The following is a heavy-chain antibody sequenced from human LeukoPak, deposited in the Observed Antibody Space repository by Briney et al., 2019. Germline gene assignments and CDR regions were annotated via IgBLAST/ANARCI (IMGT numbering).Heavy chain of an antibody. D-gene: IGHD2-2*01. Sequence: GASVKVSCKASGYTFSNYALNWVRQVPGQGLEWMGWINTDTGKPTYAQGFTGRFVFSLDTSVSTAYLQISSLQAADTAVYYCARFPHPYCSSAGCPNWLDPWGQGTLVTVSS. J-gene: IGHJ5*02. CDR3: ARFPHPYCSSAGCPNWLDP. V-gene: IGHV7-4-1*02. CDR2: INTDTGKP. CDR1: GYTFSNYA.